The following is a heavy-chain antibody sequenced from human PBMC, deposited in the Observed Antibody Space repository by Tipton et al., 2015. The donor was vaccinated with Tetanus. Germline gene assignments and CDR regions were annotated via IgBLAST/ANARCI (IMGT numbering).Heavy chain of an antibody. D-gene: IGHD2-8*01. CDR1: GASIRSNY. J-gene: IGHJ4*02. CDR2: ISHTGRP. Sequence: TLSLTCNVSGASIRSNYWTWIRQPPGKGLAWMGDISHTGRPKYNPSLKSRLTMSVDTSRTQFSLKMESVTAADTAVYYCAGLAWRPDRSMLTVPRYFDKWGQGTLVAVSS. CDR3: AGLAWRPDRSMLTVPRYFDK. V-gene: IGHV4-59*03.